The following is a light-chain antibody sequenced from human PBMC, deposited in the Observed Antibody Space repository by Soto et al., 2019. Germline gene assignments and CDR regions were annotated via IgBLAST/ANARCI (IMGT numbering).Light chain of an antibody. CDR3: QEYGTSSA. V-gene: IGKV3-20*01. CDR2: GAS. J-gene: IGKJ1*01. CDR1: QSVSNNY. Sequence: TLSLSPGERATLSCRASQSVSNNYLAWYQQKPGQAPRLLIYGASNMATGIPDRFSGSGSGTDFTLTISRLEPEDFAVYYGQEYGTSSAFG.